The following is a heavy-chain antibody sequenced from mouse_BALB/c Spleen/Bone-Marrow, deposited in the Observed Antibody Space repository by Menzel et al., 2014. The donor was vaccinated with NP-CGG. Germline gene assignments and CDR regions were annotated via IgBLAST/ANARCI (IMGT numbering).Heavy chain of an antibody. J-gene: IGHJ4*01. Sequence: SGPCLVAPSQSLSITFTVSGLSLTNYGVYWVRQPPGKALEWLGVIWAGGSTNYNSTHMSRLSISKDNSKSQVFLKMISLQTDDTAMYYCVRPTPRYDAMDFWGQATSVTVSS. CDR1: GLSLTNYG. D-gene: IGHD6-1*01. V-gene: IGHV2-9*02. CDR2: IWAGGST. CDR3: VRPTPRYDAMDF.